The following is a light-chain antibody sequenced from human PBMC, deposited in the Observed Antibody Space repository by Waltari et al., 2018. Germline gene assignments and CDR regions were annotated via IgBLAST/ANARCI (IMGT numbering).Light chain of an antibody. V-gene: IGLV2-14*03. CDR1: SSDIGANDY. J-gene: IGLJ2*01. CDR3: SSYTRSSRLV. CDR2: DVD. Sequence: QSALTQPAPVSGSSGQSITISCSGTSSDIGANDYVSWYQQHPGKAPQLIIFDVDKRPSGISIRFSASKSDNTASLTISGLQAEDEADYYCSSYTRSSRLVFGGGTKLVVL.